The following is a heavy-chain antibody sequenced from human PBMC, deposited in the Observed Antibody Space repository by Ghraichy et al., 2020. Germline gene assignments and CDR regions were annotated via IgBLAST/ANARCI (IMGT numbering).Heavy chain of an antibody. Sequence: GGSLRLSCAASGFTFSSYAMDWVRQAPGKGLEWLSDITSSGTTIYYADSVKGRFTISRDNSKNSLYLQMSSLRDEDTAVYYCAREGGKYFSGGTCSGGFDYWGQGTLVTVSS. CDR2: ITSSGTTI. J-gene: IGHJ4*02. CDR3: AREGGKYFSGGTCSGGFDY. D-gene: IGHD2-15*01. V-gene: IGHV3-48*02. CDR1: GFTFSSYA.